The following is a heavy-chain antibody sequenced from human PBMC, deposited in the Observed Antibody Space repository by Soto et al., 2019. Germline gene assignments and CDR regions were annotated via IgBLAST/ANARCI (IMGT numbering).Heavy chain of an antibody. J-gene: IGHJ5*02. CDR1: GGSISSGDHF. V-gene: IGHV4-30-4*01. D-gene: IGHD3-22*01. CDR2: IYYSGST. Sequence: PSETLSLTCTVSGGSISSGDHFWSWIRQPPGKGLEWIGYIYYSGSTQYNPSLKSRVTISVDMSKNQFSLKLSSVTAADTAVYYCARVSGSSAYYLNWFDPWGQGTLVTVSS. CDR3: ARVSGSSAYYLNWFDP.